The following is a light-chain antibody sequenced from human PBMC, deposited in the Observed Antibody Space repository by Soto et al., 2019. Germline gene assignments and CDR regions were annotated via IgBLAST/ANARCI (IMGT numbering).Light chain of an antibody. CDR1: QRTSGW. J-gene: IGKJ2*01. Sequence: DIQMTQSPSTLSAFVGDRVTITRRASQRTSGWLAWYQQKTGKAPKLLIYKASSLESGVPSRFSGSGSETEFTLSSSSLQPDDSATYYCEQGNSLYALGQGKKLDIK. CDR2: KAS. V-gene: IGKV1-5*03. CDR3: EQGNSLYA.